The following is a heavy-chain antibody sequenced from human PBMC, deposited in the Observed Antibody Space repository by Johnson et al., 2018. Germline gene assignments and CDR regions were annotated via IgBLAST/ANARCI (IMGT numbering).Heavy chain of an antibody. CDR1: GFSLTNYW. J-gene: IGHJ6*03. CDR2: IKHDGREK. Sequence: EVQLLESGGGLVQPGGSLRISCTASGFSLTNYWMHWVRQAPGQGLEWVANIKHDGREKYYVDSVKGRFTIARDNGKNSMYLQMNSLRAEATAVYYCATSKRYDFWRGSQSYYYYYMDIGGKGTTVTVSS. CDR3: ATSKRYDFWRGSQSYYYYYMDI. D-gene: IGHD3-3*01. V-gene: IGHV3-7*01.